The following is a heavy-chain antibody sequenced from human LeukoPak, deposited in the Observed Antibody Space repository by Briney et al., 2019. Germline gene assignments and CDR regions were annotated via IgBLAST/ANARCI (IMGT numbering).Heavy chain of an antibody. CDR2: INHSGST. D-gene: IGHD3-10*01. CDR1: GGSFSGYY. CDR3: ARASRDYYGSGRHFDY. J-gene: IGHJ4*02. Sequence: SETLSLTCAVYGGSFSGYYWSWIRQPPGKGLEWIGEINHSGSTNYNPSLKSRVTISVDTSKNQFSLKLSSVTAADTAVYYCARASRDYYGSGRHFDYWGQGTLVTVSS. V-gene: IGHV4-34*01.